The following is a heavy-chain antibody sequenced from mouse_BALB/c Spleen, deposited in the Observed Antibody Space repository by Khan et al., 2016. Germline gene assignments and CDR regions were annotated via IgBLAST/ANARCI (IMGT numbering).Heavy chain of an antibody. J-gene: IGHJ3*01. CDR2: IDPESGDS. CDR3: KSYTNRIAWCAY. D-gene: IGHD1-1*01. CDR1: GFNIKDYY. Sequence: MQLEESGAELVRSGASVKLSCTASGFNIKDYYIHWVQQSPEQGLEWIGWIDPESGDSDYAPKFQGKATVTADTSSNTASLQLTSLPSEAPALFYCKSYTNRIAWCAYGGQGTLVTVSA. V-gene: IGHV14-4*02.